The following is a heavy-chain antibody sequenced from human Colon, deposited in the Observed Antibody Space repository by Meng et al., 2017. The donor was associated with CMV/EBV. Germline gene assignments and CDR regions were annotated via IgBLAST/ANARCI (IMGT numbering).Heavy chain of an antibody. Sequence: SGGSISSSAWWSCVRQAPGKGLGLVGEFFHSGSTNYNPSLKSRVSMSVDTSKNHFSLNLSSVTAADTAVYYCARDLGAAAGDGRWFDPWGQGTLVTVSS. D-gene: IGHD6-13*01. CDR1: GGSISSSAW. CDR2: FFHSGST. V-gene: IGHV4-4*02. CDR3: ARDLGAAAGDGRWFDP. J-gene: IGHJ5*02.